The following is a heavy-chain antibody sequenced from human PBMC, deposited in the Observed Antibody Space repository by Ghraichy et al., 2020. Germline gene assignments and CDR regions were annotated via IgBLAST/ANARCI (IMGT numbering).Heavy chain of an antibody. Sequence: GESLNISCAVSGFTFSSYSMNWVRQAPGKGLEWVSSISGSSSYIYYADSVKGRFTISRDNAKNSLYLQMNSLRAEDTAVYYCARDGEEYYDFWSGYPGDRWGLDVWGLGTTVIVSS. CDR3: ARDGEEYYDFWSGYPGDRWGLDV. CDR2: ISGSSSYI. V-gene: IGHV3-21*01. D-gene: IGHD3-3*01. J-gene: IGHJ6*02. CDR1: GFTFSSYS.